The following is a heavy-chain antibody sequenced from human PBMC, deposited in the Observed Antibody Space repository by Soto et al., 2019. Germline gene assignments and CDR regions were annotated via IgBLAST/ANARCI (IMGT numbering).Heavy chain of an antibody. CDR1: GYIFVNYG. J-gene: IGHJ6*02. CDR2: ISPYTGNT. D-gene: IGHD5-12*01. V-gene: IGHV1-18*01. CDR3: VMVDNSVTPTPQAV. Sequence: QVQLVQSGDEVKKPGASVKVSCKASGYIFVNYGIAWVRQAPGQGLEWMGWISPYTGNTHSATKVQGRLTMTTDTSTSTADMDLGSRTSDDTPVYYCVMVDNSVTPTPQAVWGQGTTVTVSS.